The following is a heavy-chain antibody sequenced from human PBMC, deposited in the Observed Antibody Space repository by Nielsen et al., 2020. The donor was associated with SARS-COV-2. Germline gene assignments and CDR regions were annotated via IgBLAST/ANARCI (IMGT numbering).Heavy chain of an antibody. V-gene: IGHV3-21*01. CDR2: ISISSSSF. Sequence: GGSLRLSCAASGFTFSSYSMNWVRQAPGKGLEWVSSISISSSSFYYTDSVRGRFTIFRDNAKSSLYLQLTSLRAEDTAVYYCARAYHNYYYAMDVWGQGTTVTVSS. CDR1: GFTFSSYS. J-gene: IGHJ6*02. D-gene: IGHD3-16*01. CDR3: ARAYHNYYYAMDV.